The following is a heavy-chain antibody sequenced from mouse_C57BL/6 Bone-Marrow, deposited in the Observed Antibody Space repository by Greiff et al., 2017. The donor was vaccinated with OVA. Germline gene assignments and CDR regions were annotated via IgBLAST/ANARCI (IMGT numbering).Heavy chain of an antibody. CDR1: GYTFTSYD. J-gene: IGHJ1*03. CDR2: IYPRDGST. Sequence: VQLQQSGPELVKPGASVKLSCKASGYTFTSYDINWVQQRPGQGLEWIGWIYPRDGSTKYNEKFKGKATLTVDTSSSTAYMELHSLTSEDAAVDFCARGNYYGPYWYFDVWGTGTTVTVSS. D-gene: IGHD1-1*01. V-gene: IGHV1-85*01. CDR3: ARGNYYGPYWYFDV.